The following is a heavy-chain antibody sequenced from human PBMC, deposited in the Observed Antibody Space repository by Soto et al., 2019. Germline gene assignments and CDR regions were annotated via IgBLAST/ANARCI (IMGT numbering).Heavy chain of an antibody. J-gene: IGHJ6*03. Sequence: SETLSLTFAVHGGSFSGYYWSWIRQPPGQGLEWIGEINHSGSTNYNPSLKSRVTISVDTSKNQFSLKLSSVTAADTAVYYCARDRDDFWSGYYYYYMDVWGKGTTVTVSS. CDR3: ARDRDDFWSGYYYYYMDV. V-gene: IGHV4-34*01. CDR1: GGSFSGYY. D-gene: IGHD3-3*01. CDR2: INHSGST.